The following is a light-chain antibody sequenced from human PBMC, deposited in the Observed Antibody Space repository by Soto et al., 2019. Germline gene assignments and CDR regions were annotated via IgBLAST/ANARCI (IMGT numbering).Light chain of an antibody. CDR3: QQYNDWPRT. CDR1: QSISSW. Sequence: MTQSPSTLSASVGDRVTITCRASQSISSWLAWYQQKPGQAPRLLIYDASNSATGIPARFSGSGSGTEFTLTISTLQSEDVAVYFCQQYNDWPRTFGGGTKVDI. J-gene: IGKJ4*01. CDR2: DAS. V-gene: IGKV3D-15*01.